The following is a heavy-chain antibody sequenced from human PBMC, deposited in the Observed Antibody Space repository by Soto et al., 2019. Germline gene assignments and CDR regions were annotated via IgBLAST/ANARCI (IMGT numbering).Heavy chain of an antibody. J-gene: IGHJ4*02. D-gene: IGHD5-12*01. V-gene: IGHV4-34*01. CDR1: GGSFSGYY. Sequence: QVQLQQWGAGLLKPSETLSLTCAVYGGSFSGYYWSWIRQPPGKGLEWIGEINHSGSTNYNPSLNSRFTISVDTSKNQFSLKLSSVTAADTAVYYCARGGRLRSRGLDYWGQGTLVTVSS. CDR3: ARGGRLRSRGLDY. CDR2: INHSGST.